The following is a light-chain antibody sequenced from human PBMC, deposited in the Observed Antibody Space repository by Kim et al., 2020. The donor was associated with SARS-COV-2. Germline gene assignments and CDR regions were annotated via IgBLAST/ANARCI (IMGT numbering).Light chain of an antibody. Sequence: QSALTQPASVSGSPGQSITISCTGTSSDVGAYDYVSWYQQHPGKAPKLIIYDVSDRPSGVSNRISGSKAGNTASLTISGLQAEDEADYYCSSFTTSNTWLFGGGTQLTVL. CDR1: SSDVGAYDY. CDR2: DVS. J-gene: IGLJ2*01. V-gene: IGLV2-14*03. CDR3: SSFTTSNTWL.